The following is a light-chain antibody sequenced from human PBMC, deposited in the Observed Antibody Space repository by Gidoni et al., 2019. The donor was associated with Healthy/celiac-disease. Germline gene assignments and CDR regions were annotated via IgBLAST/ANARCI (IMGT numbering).Light chain of an antibody. J-gene: IGKJ1*01. Sequence: ELVLTQSPGTLSLSPGERATLSCRASQSVSSSYLAWYQQKPGQAPRLLIYGASSRATGIPDRFSGSGSGTDFTLTISRLEPEDFAVYYCQQYGSSSWTFGQXTKVEIK. CDR2: GAS. CDR1: QSVSSSY. CDR3: QQYGSSSWT. V-gene: IGKV3-20*01.